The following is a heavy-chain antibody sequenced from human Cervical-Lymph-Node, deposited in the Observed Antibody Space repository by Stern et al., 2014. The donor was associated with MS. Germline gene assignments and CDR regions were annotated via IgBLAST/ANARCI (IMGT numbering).Heavy chain of an antibody. CDR3: ARHAESAGWPFDY. Sequence: EVHLVESGAEVKKPGESLKISCKGSGYSFTSYWIGWVRQIPGKGLEWMGIVYPGDSDTRYTPSFQGQVTISADKSISTAYLQWSSLKASDTAMDYCARHAESAGWPFDYWGQGTLVTVSS. CDR1: GYSFTSYW. V-gene: IGHV5-51*01. CDR2: VYPGDSDT. J-gene: IGHJ4*02. D-gene: IGHD2-15*01.